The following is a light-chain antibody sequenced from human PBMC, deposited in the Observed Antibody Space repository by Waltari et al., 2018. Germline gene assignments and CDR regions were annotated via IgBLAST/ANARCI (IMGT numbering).Light chain of an antibody. CDR2: EVT. Sequence: WYQQFPGTAPKLLIYEVTKRPSGVPDLFSGSKSGYTASLAISGLQPEDEADYYCSSYTTSSTVIFGGGTKLTVL. J-gene: IGLJ2*01. CDR3: SSYTTSSTVI. V-gene: IGLV2-18*02.